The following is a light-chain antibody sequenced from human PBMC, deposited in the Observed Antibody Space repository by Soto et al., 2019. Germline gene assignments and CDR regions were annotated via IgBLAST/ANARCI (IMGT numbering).Light chain of an antibody. V-gene: IGKV3-20*01. Sequence: ELVLTQSPGTLSLSPGERATLSCRASQSVSSSYLAWYQQKPGQAPRVLIYGASSRATGIPDRFSGSGSGTDFTLTISRLEPEDFAVYCCHHYATSRPGYAFGLGTKLESK. J-gene: IGKJ2*01. CDR3: HHYATSRPGYA. CDR2: GAS. CDR1: QSVSSSY.